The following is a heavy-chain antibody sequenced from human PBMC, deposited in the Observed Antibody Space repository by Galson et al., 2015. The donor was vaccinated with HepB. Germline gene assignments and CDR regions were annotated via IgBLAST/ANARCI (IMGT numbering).Heavy chain of an antibody. V-gene: IGHV3-21*01. Sequence: SLRLSCAASGFTFSSYSMNWVRQAPGKGLEWVSSISSSSSYIYYADSVKGRFTISRDNAKNSLYLQMNSLRAEDTAVYYCARSEPQWIQLWCPFDYWGQGTLVTVSS. CDR1: GFTFSSYS. D-gene: IGHD5-18*01. J-gene: IGHJ4*02. CDR2: ISSSSSYI. CDR3: ARSEPQWIQLWCPFDY.